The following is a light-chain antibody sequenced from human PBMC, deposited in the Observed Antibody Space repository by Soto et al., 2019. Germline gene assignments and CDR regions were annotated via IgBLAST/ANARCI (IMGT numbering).Light chain of an antibody. CDR1: QGISSY. Sequence: AIRMTQSPSSLSAYTGDRVTITCRASQGISSYLAWYQQKPGKAPKLLIYAASTLQSGVPSRFSGSGSGTDFTLTISCLQSEDFATYYCQQYYSYPTFGQGTRLEIK. CDR2: AAS. CDR3: QQYYSYPT. J-gene: IGKJ5*01. V-gene: IGKV1-8*01.